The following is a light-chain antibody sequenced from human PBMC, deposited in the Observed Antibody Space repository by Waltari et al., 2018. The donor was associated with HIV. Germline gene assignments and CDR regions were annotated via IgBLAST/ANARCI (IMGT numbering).Light chain of an antibody. CDR1: NIGRKS. CDR2: DDS. J-gene: IGLJ2*01. Sequence: SYVVTQPPSVSVAPGQTARITCGGNNIGRKSVHWYQQKPGQAPVVVVYDDSDRPSGIPERFSGSNSGNTATLTISRVEAGDEADYYCQVWDSSSVVFGGGTKLTVL. V-gene: IGLV3-21*02. CDR3: QVWDSSSVV.